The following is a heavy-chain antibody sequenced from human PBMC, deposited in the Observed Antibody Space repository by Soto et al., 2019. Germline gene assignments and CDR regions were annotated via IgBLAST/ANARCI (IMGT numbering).Heavy chain of an antibody. J-gene: IGHJ4*02. Sequence: GGSLRLSCAASGFTFSGYAMSWVRQAPGKGLEWVSAISGSGGSTYYADSVKGRFTISRDNSKNTLYLQMNSLRAEDTAVYYCAHIVVVTAIHYWGQGTLVTVSS. CDR3: AHIVVVTAIHY. CDR1: GFTFSGYA. V-gene: IGHV3-23*01. D-gene: IGHD2-21*02. CDR2: ISGSGGST.